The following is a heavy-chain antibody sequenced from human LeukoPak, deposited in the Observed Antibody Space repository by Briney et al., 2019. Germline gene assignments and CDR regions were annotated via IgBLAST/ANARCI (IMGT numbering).Heavy chain of an antibody. J-gene: IGHJ4*02. CDR1: GGSISSYY. Sequence: SETLSLTCTVSGGSISSYYWSWIRQPPGKGLEWIGYLYYSGSTNYNPSLMGRLTISVDTSKSQFSLKLSSVTAADTAVYYCARERTFGGVISYWGQGALVTVSS. CDR3: ARERTFGGVISY. CDR2: LYYSGST. D-gene: IGHD3-16*02. V-gene: IGHV4-59*01.